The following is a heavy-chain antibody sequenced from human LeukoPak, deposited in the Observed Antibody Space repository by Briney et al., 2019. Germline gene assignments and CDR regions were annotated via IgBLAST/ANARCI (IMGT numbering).Heavy chain of an antibody. Sequence: ASVKVSCKASGYTFTSHWMHWVRQPPGQGLEWMGIINPSDGSTSYSQKFQGRVTMTRDMSTSTVYMELSSLRAEDTAVYYCARATTYDILTGYFDYWGQGTLVTVSS. V-gene: IGHV1-46*01. J-gene: IGHJ4*02. CDR2: INPSDGST. CDR3: ARATTYDILTGYFDY. CDR1: GYTFTSHW. D-gene: IGHD3-9*01.